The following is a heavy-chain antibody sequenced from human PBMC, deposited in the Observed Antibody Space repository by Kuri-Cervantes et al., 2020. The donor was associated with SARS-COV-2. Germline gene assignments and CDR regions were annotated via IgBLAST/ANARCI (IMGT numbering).Heavy chain of an antibody. D-gene: IGHD2-2*01. J-gene: IGHJ6*03. CDR1: GFTFSSYD. Sequence: GGSLRLSCAACGFTFSSYDMHWVRQAPGKGLEWVSSISSSSSYIYYADSVKGRFTISRDNAKNSLYLQMNSLRAEDTAVYYCARDAAVPAAISSYYYYMDVWGKGTTVTVSS. CDR3: ARDAAVPAAISSYYYYMDV. CDR2: ISSSSSYI. V-gene: IGHV3-21*01.